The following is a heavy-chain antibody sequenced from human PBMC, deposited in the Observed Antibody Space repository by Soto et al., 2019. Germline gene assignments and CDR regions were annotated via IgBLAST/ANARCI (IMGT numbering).Heavy chain of an antibody. CDR1: GFTFSRYD. D-gene: IGHD6-19*01. CDR3: ARGGRGWYTDFQH. CDR2: IWYDGSNK. Sequence: QVQLVESGGGVVQPGRSLRLSCAASGFTFSRYDMHWVRQAPGKGLEWVAVIWYDGSNKYYADSVKGRFTISRDNSKNKLYVQMNSRRVEDTAVYYCARGGRGWYTDFQHWGQGALVTVSS. J-gene: IGHJ1*01. V-gene: IGHV3-33*01.